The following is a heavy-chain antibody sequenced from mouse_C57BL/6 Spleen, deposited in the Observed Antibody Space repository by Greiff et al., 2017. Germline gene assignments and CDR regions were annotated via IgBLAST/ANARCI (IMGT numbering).Heavy chain of an antibody. V-gene: IGHV1-52*01. CDR1: GYTFTSYW. D-gene: IGHD2-5*01. CDR2: IDPSDSET. Sequence: QVQLQQPGAELVRPGSSVKLSCKASGYTFTSYWMHWVKQRPIQGLEWIGNIDPSDSETHYNQKFKDKATLTVDKSSSTAYMQLSSLTSEDSAVYYCAVAYSIYAMDYWGQGTSVTVSS. CDR3: AVAYSIYAMDY. J-gene: IGHJ4*01.